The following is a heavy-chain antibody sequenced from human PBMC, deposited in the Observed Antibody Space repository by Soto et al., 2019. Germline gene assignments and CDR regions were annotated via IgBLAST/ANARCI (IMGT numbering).Heavy chain of an antibody. CDR3: ARERTDIVAIDYYYYYGMDV. D-gene: IGHD5-12*01. V-gene: IGHV4-61*01. CDR1: GGSVSSGSYY. CDR2: IYYSGST. J-gene: IGHJ6*02. Sequence: SETLSLTCTVSGGSVSSGSYYRSWIRQPPGKGLEWIGYIYYSGSTNYNPSLKSRVTISVDTSKNQFSLKLSSVTAADTAVYYCARERTDIVAIDYYYYYGMDVWGQGTTVTVSS.